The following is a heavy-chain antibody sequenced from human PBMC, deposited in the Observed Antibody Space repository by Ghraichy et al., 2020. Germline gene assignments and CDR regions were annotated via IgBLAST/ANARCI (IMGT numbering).Heavy chain of an antibody. CDR3: ASGYQLLFHFDY. V-gene: IGHV3-74*01. D-gene: IGHD2-2*01. Sequence: GGSLRLSCAASGFTFSTYWMHWVRQTPEKGLVWVLRINSDGTITSYADSVKGRFTISRDNAENTLYLQMNSLRAEDTAVYYCASGYQLLFHFDYWGRGTLVTVSS. J-gene: IGHJ4*02. CDR1: GFTFSTYW. CDR2: INSDGTIT.